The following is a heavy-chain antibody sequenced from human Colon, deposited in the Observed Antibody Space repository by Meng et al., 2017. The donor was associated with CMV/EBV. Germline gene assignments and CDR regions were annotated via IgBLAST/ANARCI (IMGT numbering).Heavy chain of an antibody. V-gene: IGHV3-48*03. Sequence: GESLKISCAASGFTFSNYEMTWVRQAPGKGLEWVSYISSSGSDVFFADSAKGRFTISRDNANNSLYLQMNSLRAEDTAIYYCARDVELPYYGMDAWGQGTTVTVSS. CDR1: GFTFSNYE. J-gene: IGHJ6*02. CDR2: ISSSGSDV. D-gene: IGHD1-7*01. CDR3: ARDVELPYYGMDA.